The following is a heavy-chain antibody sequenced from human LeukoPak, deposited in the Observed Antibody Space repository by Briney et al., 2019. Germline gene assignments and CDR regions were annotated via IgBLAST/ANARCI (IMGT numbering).Heavy chain of an antibody. J-gene: IGHJ4*02. Sequence: PGGSLRLSCAASGFTFSSYAMSWVRQAPGKGLEWVSAISGSGGSTYNADSVKGRFTISRDNSKNTLYLQMNSLRAEDTAVYYCAKHGEAYGDSRTDYWGQGTPVTVSS. CDR2: ISGSGGST. D-gene: IGHD4-17*01. CDR3: AKHGEAYGDSRTDY. CDR1: GFTFSSYA. V-gene: IGHV3-23*01.